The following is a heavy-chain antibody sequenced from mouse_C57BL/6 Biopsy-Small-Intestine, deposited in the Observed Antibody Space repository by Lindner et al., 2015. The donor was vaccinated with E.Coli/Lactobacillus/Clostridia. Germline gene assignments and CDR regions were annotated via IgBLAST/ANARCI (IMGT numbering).Heavy chain of an antibody. CDR3: ARPYYYSMDY. CDR2: ISSGSSTI. Sequence: VQLQESGGGLVKPGGSLKLSCAASGFTFSDYGIHWVRQAPEKGLEWVAYISSGSSTIYYADTVKGRFTTSRDNAKNTLFLQMTSLRSEDTAMYYCARPYYYSMDYWGQGTSVTVSS. CDR1: GFTFSDYG. J-gene: IGHJ4*01. V-gene: IGHV5-17*01.